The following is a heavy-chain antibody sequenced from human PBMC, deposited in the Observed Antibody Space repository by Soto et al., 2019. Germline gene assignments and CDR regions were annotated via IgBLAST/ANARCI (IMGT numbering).Heavy chain of an antibody. Sequence: GASVKVSCKASGYTFTSYGISWVRQAPGQGLEWMGWISAYNGNTNYAQKLQGRVTMTTDTSTSTAYMELRSLRSDDTAVYYCARGRIAVAVLNYYYYYGMDVWGQGTTVTVSS. CDR1: GYTFTSYG. CDR2: ISAYNGNT. CDR3: ARGRIAVAVLNYYYYYGMDV. J-gene: IGHJ6*02. V-gene: IGHV1-18*01. D-gene: IGHD6-19*01.